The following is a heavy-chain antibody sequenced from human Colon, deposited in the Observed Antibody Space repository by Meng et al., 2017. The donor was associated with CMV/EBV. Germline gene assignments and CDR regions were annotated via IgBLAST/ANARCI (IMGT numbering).Heavy chain of an antibody. Sequence: QVQLVQSGAGGKAPGASVKDSCKTSGYTFSDYYMHWVRQAPGQGLEWMGWIRSDGSATNYAQKFRGMVTMTRDASVSTAYMELSGLTSDDTAVYFCVRSSGWSLFDYWGPGALVTVSS. V-gene: IGHV1-2*02. CDR2: IRSDGSAT. CDR3: VRSSGWSLFDY. J-gene: IGHJ4*02. D-gene: IGHD6-19*01. CDR1: GYTFSDYY.